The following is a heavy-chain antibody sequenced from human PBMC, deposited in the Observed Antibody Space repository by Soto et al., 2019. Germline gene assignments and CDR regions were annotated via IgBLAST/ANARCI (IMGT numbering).Heavy chain of an antibody. Sequence: QVQLVESGGGVVQPGRSLRLSCAASGFTFSSYGMHWVRQAPGKGLEWVAVISYDGSNKYYADSVKGRFTISRDNSKNTLYLQMNSLRAEDTAVYYCAKSMGPDPHDYYDSSGYYGDYSDYWGQGTLVTVSS. CDR1: GFTFSSYG. J-gene: IGHJ4*02. CDR3: AKSMGPDPHDYYDSSGYYGDYSDY. V-gene: IGHV3-30*18. CDR2: ISYDGSNK. D-gene: IGHD3-22*01.